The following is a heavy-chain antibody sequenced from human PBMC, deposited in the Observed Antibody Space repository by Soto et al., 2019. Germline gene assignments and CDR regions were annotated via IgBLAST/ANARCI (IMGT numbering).Heavy chain of an antibody. J-gene: IGHJ6*02. V-gene: IGHV1-58*01. CDR3: AADSIAAAGTPYYYYGMDV. CDR1: GFTFTSSA. CDR2: IVVGSGNT. D-gene: IGHD6-13*01. Sequence: SVKVSRKASGFTFTSSAVQWVRQARGQRLEWIGWIVVGSGNTNYAQKFQERVTITRDMSTSTAYMELSSLRSEDTAVYYCAADSIAAAGTPYYYYGMDVWGQGTTLTVSS.